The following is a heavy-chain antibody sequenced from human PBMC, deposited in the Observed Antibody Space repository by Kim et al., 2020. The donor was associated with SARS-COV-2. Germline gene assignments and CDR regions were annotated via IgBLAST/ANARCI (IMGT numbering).Heavy chain of an antibody. CDR1: GFTFSRYD. J-gene: IGHJ3*02. CDR2: IGTAGDT. D-gene: IGHD3-10*01. V-gene: IGHV3-13*01. CDR3: ARAMVRGFIIGAYDI. Sequence: GGSLRLSCAASGFTFSRYDMHWVRQATGKGLEWVSGIGTAGDTYYPGSVKGRFTISRENAKNSLYLQMNSLRAGDAAVYYCARAMVRGFIIGAYDIWGQGTLVTVSS.